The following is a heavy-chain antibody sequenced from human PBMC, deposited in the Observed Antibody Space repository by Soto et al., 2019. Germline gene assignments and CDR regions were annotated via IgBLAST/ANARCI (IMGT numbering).Heavy chain of an antibody. CDR3: ASKRGYSSSYAWFDP. D-gene: IGHD6-6*01. CDR1: GGSLSDYF. V-gene: IGHV4-34*01. Sequence: SETLSLTCVVSGGSLSDYFWSWIRQPPGMALEWIGEINHLGSINYNPSLKSRVTMSVDTSKNQFSLTLNSVTAADTAVYYCASKRGYSSSYAWFDPWGQGTLVTVSS. J-gene: IGHJ5*02. CDR2: INHLGSI.